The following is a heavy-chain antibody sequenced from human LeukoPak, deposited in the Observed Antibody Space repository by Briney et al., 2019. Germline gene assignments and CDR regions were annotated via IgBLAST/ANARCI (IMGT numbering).Heavy chain of an antibody. CDR3: ARDQYCSGGSCYLAYFDY. J-gene: IGHJ4*02. CDR2: IIPIFGTA. V-gene: IGHV1-69*05. D-gene: IGHD2-15*01. Sequence: SVKVSCKASVGTFSSYAISWVRQAPGQGLEWMGRIIPIFGTANYAQKFQGRVTITTDESTSTAYMELSSLRSEDTAVYYCARDQYCSGGSCYLAYFDYWGQGTLVTVSS. CDR1: VGTFSSYA.